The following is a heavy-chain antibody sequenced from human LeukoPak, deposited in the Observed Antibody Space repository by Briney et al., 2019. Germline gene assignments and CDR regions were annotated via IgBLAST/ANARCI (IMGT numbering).Heavy chain of an antibody. Sequence: GGSLRLSCAASGFTFSSYSMNWVRQAPGKGLEWVSSISSSSSYIYYADSVKGRFTISRDNAKNSLYLQMNSLRAEDTAVYYCARDVLRYFDWLRGEYYFDYWGQGTLVTVSS. CDR2: ISSSSSYI. CDR3: ARDVLRYFDWLRGEYYFDY. J-gene: IGHJ4*02. D-gene: IGHD3-9*01. V-gene: IGHV3-21*01. CDR1: GFTFSSYS.